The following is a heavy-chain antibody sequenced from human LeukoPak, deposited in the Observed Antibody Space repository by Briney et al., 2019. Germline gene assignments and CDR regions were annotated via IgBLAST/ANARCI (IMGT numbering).Heavy chain of an antibody. V-gene: IGHV3-23*01. J-gene: IGHJ4*02. CDR1: GFTFSSYA. D-gene: IGHD3-10*01. CDR3: AKAIWFGELPKPFDY. Sequence: GGSLRLSCAASGFTFSSYAVSWVRQAPGKGLEWVSAISGSGGSTYYADSVKGRFTISGDSSKNTLYLQMNSLRAEDTAVYYCAKAIWFGELPKPFDYWGQGTLVTVSS. CDR2: ISGSGGST.